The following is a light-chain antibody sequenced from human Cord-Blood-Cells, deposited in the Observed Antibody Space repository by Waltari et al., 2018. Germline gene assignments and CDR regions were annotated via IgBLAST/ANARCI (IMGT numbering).Light chain of an antibody. CDR3: CSYVGSYTFV. CDR2: DVS. Sequence: QSALTQPRSVSGPPGQPVTISCTAPSSDVGGSNYFPWYQQHPGKAPKRMIYDVSKRPSGVPDRCSGSKSGNTASLTISGLQAEDEADYYCCSYVGSYTFVFGTGTKVTVL. CDR1: SSDVGGSNY. V-gene: IGLV2-11*01. J-gene: IGLJ1*01.